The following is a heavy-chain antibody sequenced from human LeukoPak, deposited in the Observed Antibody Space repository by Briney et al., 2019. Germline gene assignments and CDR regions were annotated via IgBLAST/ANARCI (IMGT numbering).Heavy chain of an antibody. CDR2: IIPILGIA. Sequence: SVKVSCKGSGGTFSSYTISWVRQAPGQGLEWMGRIIPILGIANYAQKFQGRVTITADKSTSTAYMELSSLRSEDTAVYYCAAFYGSGKAAFDYWGQGTLVTVSS. J-gene: IGHJ4*02. V-gene: IGHV1-69*02. CDR1: GGTFSSYT. D-gene: IGHD3-10*01. CDR3: AAFYGSGKAAFDY.